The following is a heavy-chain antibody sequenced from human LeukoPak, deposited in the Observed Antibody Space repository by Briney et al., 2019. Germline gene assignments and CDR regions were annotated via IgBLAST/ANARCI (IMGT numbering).Heavy chain of an antibody. Sequence: PSETLSLTCAVSGYSTNSGFYWGWIRQSPGKGLEWLGNIYHSGSTYYNPSLKSRVAISVDTPNNQFSLKLTSVTAADTAVYYCARDGPVDTAMVQNFYMDVWVKGTTVIVSS. D-gene: IGHD5-18*01. V-gene: IGHV4-38-2*02. CDR3: ARDGPVDTAMVQNFYMDV. CDR1: GYSTNSGFY. J-gene: IGHJ6*03. CDR2: IYHSGST.